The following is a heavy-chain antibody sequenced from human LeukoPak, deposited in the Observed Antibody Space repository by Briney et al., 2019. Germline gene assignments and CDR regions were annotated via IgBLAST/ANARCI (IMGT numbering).Heavy chain of an antibody. V-gene: IGHV4-30-2*01. J-gene: IGHJ4*02. CDR1: GGSISSGGYS. CDR2: IYHSGST. D-gene: IGHD5-18*01. Sequence: SQTLSLTCAVSGGSISSGGYSWSWIRQPPGKGLEWIGYIYHSGSTHYNPSLKSRVTISVDRSKNQFSLKLSSVTAEDTAVYYCARGGRGTWIQLWPKNYYFDYWGQGTLVTVSS. CDR3: ARGGRGTWIQLWPKNYYFDY.